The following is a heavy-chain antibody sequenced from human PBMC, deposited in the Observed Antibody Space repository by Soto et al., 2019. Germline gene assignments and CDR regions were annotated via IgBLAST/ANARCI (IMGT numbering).Heavy chain of an antibody. CDR1: GFTLSIYS. J-gene: IGHJ6*02. Sequence: EVQLVESGGGLIQRGGSLRLSCAASGFTLSIYSLNWVRQAPRKGLEWLSYISGSSNTIYYADSVKGRFTISRDNAKNSLYLQMNSLGDEDTAVYFCARGFDLQYGMDVWGQGTTVIVSS. V-gene: IGHV3-48*02. CDR3: ARGFDLQYGMDV. CDR2: ISGSSNTI. D-gene: IGHD3-10*01.